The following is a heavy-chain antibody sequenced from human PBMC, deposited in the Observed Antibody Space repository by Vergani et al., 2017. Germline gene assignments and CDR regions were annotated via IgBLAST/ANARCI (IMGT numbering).Heavy chain of an antibody. D-gene: IGHD2-2*01. CDR2: TYYRSKWYN. V-gene: IGHV6-1*01. J-gene: IGHJ6*02. CDR1: GDSVSSNSAA. Sequence: QVQLQQSGPGLVKPSQTLSLPCAISGDSVSSNSAAWHWIRQSPSRGLEWLGRTYYRSKWYNDYAVSVKSRITINPDTSKNQFSLQLNSVTPEDTAVYYCARAKGYQLLFRLRDYGMDVWGQGTTVTVSS. CDR3: ARAKGYQLLFRLRDYGMDV.